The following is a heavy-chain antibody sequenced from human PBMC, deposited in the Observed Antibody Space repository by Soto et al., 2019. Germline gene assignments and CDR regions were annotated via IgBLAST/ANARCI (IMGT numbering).Heavy chain of an antibody. J-gene: IGHJ6*02. D-gene: IGHD3-9*01. CDR3: TTPLHFDYDILTGYSYGMDV. Sequence: GSLRLSCAASGFTFSNAWMSWVRQAPGKGLEWVGRIKSKTDGGTTDYAAPVKGRFTISRDDSKNTLYLQMNSLKAEDTAVYYCTTPLHFDYDILTGYSYGMDVWGQGTTVTVSS. V-gene: IGHV3-15*01. CDR1: GFTFSNAW. CDR2: IKSKTDGGTT.